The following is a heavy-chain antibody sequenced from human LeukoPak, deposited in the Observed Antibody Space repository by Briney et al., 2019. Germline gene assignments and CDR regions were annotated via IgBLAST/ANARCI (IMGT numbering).Heavy chain of an antibody. CDR3: AKVSVRSSGYYTKADYYYYYGMDV. J-gene: IGHJ6*02. V-gene: IGHV3-23*01. CDR1: GFTFSSYA. CDR2: ISGSGGST. Sequence: GGSLRLSCAASGFTFSSYAMSWVRQAPGKGLEWVSAISGSGGSTYYADSVKGRFTISRDNSKNTLYLQMNSLRAEDTAVYYCAKVSVRSSGYYTKADYYYYYGMDVWGQGTTVIVSS. D-gene: IGHD3-22*01.